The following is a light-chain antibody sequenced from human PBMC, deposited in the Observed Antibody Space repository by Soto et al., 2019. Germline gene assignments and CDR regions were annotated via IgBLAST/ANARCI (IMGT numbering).Light chain of an antibody. CDR2: KNN. J-gene: IGLJ1*01. V-gene: IGLV1-47*01. CDR3: AAWDDSLSVV. CDR1: TCNIGSNY. Sequence: QSVLTQPPSASETPGQRVTISCSGSTCNIGSNYVFWYQHLPGTAPKLLIYKNNQRPSGVPDRFSGSKSGTSASLAISGLRSEDEADYYCAAWDDSLSVVFGTGTKVTVL.